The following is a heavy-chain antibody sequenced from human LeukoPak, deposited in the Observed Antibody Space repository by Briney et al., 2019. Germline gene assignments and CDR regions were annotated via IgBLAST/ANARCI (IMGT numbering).Heavy chain of an antibody. Sequence: GGSLRLSCAASGFTFSTNAMAWVRQAPGKGLEWVSAFGGTGGDINYADSVKGRFTISRDNSKGILYLQMNSLRAEDTAVYYCAKGILRWAFDYWGQGILVTVSS. V-gene: IGHV3-23*01. CDR3: AKGILRWAFDY. J-gene: IGHJ4*02. D-gene: IGHD4-23*01. CDR1: GFTFSTNA. CDR2: FGGTGGDI.